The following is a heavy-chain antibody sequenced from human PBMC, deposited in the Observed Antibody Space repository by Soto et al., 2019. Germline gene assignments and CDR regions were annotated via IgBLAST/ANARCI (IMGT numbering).Heavy chain of an antibody. CDR1: GFSFSTYA. Sequence: EEQLLESVGGLVQPGGSLRLSCAASGFSFSTYAISWVRQAPGKGLEWVSTISGSGDRTYQADSVKGRFTISRDNSKNTLYLQMNSLRVEDTAVYYCAKTQPTPHDHFSHGLDVWGQGTTVAVSS. CDR3: AKTQPTPHDHFSHGLDV. J-gene: IGHJ6*02. CDR2: ISGSGDRT. V-gene: IGHV3-23*01.